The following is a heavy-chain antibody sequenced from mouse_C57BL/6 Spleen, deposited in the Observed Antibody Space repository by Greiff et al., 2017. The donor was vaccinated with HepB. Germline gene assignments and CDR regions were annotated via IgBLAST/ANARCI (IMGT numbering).Heavy chain of an antibody. J-gene: IGHJ4*01. Sequence: VKLMESGPGLVQPSQSLSITCTVSGFSLTSYGVHWVRQSPGKGLEWLGVIWSGGSTDYNAAFISRLSISKDNSKSQVFFKMNSLQADDTAIYYCARSLYSNYVGYAMDYWGQGTSVTVSS. CDR2: IWSGGST. V-gene: IGHV2-2*01. D-gene: IGHD2-5*01. CDR3: ARSLYSNYVGYAMDY. CDR1: GFSLTSYG.